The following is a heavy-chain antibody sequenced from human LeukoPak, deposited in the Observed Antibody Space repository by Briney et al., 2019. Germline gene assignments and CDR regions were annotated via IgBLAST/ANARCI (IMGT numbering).Heavy chain of an antibody. D-gene: IGHD1-26*01. J-gene: IGHJ1*01. CDR2: ISTSGNTI. CDR3: ARDTRTHSGSFSFQY. CDR1: GFTFSTYE. Sequence: GGSLRLSCAASGFTFSTYEMNWVRQAPGKGLEWGSYISTSGNTIYYADSVKGRFAISRDNAKNSLYLQLNSLRAEDTAVYYCARDTRTHSGSFSFQYRGQGTLVTVSS. V-gene: IGHV3-48*03.